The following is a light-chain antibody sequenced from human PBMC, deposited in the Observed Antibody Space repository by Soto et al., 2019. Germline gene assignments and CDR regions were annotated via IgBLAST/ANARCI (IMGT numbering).Light chain of an antibody. CDR3: SSDTTSGSFVV. V-gene: IGLV2-14*03. Sequence: QSALTQPASVSGSPGQSITIYCTGSRSEIGGYKYVSWYQQHPGKAPKLMISDVSSRPSGVSDRFSGSKSGNTASLTISGLQAGEEATYYCSSDTTSGSFVVFGGGTKLTVL. CDR2: DVS. CDR1: RSEIGGYKY. J-gene: IGLJ2*01.